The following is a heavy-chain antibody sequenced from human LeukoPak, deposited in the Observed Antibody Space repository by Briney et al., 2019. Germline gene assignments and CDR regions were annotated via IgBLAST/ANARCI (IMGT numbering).Heavy chain of an antibody. Sequence: KPSETLSLTCPVFGGSISSYYWSWIRQPPGKGLELVGYIYYNGNTNYNPSLKSRVTISIDTSKNEFSLNLSSVTAADTAVYYCAKSGVWYGEYYFDYWGQGTLVTVSS. J-gene: IGHJ4*02. CDR2: IYYNGNT. CDR1: GGSISSYY. CDR3: AKSGVWYGEYYFDY. V-gene: IGHV4-59*01. D-gene: IGHD3-10*01.